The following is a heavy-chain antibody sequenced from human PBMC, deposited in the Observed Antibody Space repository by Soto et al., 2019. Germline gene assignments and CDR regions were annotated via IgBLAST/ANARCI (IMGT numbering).Heavy chain of an antibody. CDR2: INADNGNT. D-gene: IGHD6-19*01. J-gene: IGHJ4*02. Sequence: QVQLVQSGAEEKKPGASVKVSCKASGYTFTGYAMHWVRQAPGQRLEWMGWINADNGNTKYSQKFQGRVTITRDTSARTAYMELSSLRSEDTAVYYCARAVAVAADFDYWGQGTLVTVSS. CDR3: ARAVAVAADFDY. V-gene: IGHV1-3*05. CDR1: GYTFTGYA.